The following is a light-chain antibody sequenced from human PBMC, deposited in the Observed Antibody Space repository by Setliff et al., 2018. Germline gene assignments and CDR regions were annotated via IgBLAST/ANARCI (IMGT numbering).Light chain of an antibody. J-gene: IGLJ1*01. CDR1: GSDVGAYKF. V-gene: IGLV2-14*01. CDR3: FSYTSSGSYV. Sequence: QSALAQPASVSGSPGQSIAVSCTGSGSDVGAYKFVSWYQQRPGKAPRLMIYDVSNRPSGVSDRFSGSKSGNTASLTISGLQAEDAADYYCFSYTSSGSYVFGTGTKVTVL. CDR2: DVS.